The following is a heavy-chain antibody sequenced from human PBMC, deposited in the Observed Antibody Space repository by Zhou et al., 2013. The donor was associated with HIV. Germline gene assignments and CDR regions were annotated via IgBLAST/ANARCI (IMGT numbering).Heavy chain of an antibody. Sequence: QVQLVQSGAEVKKPGSSVKVSCKTSGGSFSSYAMNWVRQAPGQGLEWMGRIIPMFGTVNYTQKFQGRVTITADESTKTAYTELSSLRSEDTAIYYCARSAFYGDQDYHYSDVMDVWGQGTTVIVPS. J-gene: IGHJ6*01. D-gene: IGHD4-17*01. CDR1: GGSFSSYA. V-gene: IGHV1-69*13. CDR2: IIPMFGTV. CDR3: ARSAFYGDQDYHYSDVMDV.